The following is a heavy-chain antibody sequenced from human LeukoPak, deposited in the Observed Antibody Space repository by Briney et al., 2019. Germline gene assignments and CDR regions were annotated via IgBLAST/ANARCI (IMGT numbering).Heavy chain of an antibody. CDR2: IIPILGIA. CDR1: GGTFSSYA. Sequence: SVKVSCKASGGTFSSYAISWVRQAPGQGLEWMGRIIPILGIANYARKFQGRVTITADKSTSTAYMELSSLRSEDTAVYYCARDISYCSSTSCYRAYWGQGTLVTVSS. V-gene: IGHV1-69*04. CDR3: ARDISYCSSTSCYRAY. J-gene: IGHJ4*02. D-gene: IGHD2-2*01.